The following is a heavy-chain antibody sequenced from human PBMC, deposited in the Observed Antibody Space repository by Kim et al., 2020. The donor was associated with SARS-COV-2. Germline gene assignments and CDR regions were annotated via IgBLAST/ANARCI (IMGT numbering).Heavy chain of an antibody. J-gene: IGHJ5*02. V-gene: IGHV4-34*01. CDR3: ARGLCSSTSCLGNWFDP. D-gene: IGHD2-2*01. CDR1: GGSFSGYY. CDR2: INHSGST. Sequence: SETLSLTCAVYGGSFSGYYWSWIRQPPGKGLEWIGEINHSGSTNYNPSLKSRVTISVDTSKNQFSLKLSSVTAADTAVYYCARGLCSSTSCLGNWFDPWGQGTLVTVSS.